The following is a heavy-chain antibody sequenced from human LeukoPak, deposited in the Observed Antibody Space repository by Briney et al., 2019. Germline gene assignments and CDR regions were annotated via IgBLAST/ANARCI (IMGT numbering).Heavy chain of an antibody. Sequence: SETLSLTCTVSGGSISSSSYYWGWIRQPPGKGLEWIGYIYYSGSTNYNPSLKSRVTISVDTSKNQFSLKLSSVTAADTAVYYCARTTVTTPDLPLWFDPWGQGTLVTVSS. CDR2: IYYSGST. D-gene: IGHD4-17*01. J-gene: IGHJ5*02. CDR1: GGSISSSSYY. CDR3: ARTTVTTPDLPLWFDP. V-gene: IGHV4-61*05.